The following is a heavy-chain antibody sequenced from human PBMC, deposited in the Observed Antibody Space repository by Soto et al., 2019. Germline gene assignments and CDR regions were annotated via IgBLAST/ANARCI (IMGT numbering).Heavy chain of an antibody. CDR2: INPSGGST. CDR1: GYTFTSYY. Sequence: ASVKVSRKASGYTFTSYYMHWARQAPGQGLEWMGIINPSGGSTSYAQKFQGRVTMTRDTSTSTVYMELSSLRSEDTAVYYCARGRPYDFWSGYYTQSRPRIFDYWGQGTLVSVSS. D-gene: IGHD3-3*01. J-gene: IGHJ4*02. V-gene: IGHV1-46*01. CDR3: ARGRPYDFWSGYYTQSRPRIFDY.